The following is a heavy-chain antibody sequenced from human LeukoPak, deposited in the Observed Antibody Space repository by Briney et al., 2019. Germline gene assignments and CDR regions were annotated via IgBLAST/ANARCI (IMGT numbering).Heavy chain of an antibody. CDR2: IKQDGSEK. Sequence: GGSLRLSCAASGFTFSSYAMSWVRQAPGKGLEWVANIKQDGSEKYYVDSVEGRFTISRDNAKNSLYLQMNSLRAEDTAVYYCARDPVHCSSTSCYTYWGQGTLVTVSS. CDR1: GFTFSSYA. J-gene: IGHJ4*02. CDR3: ARDPVHCSSTSCYTY. D-gene: IGHD2-2*01. V-gene: IGHV3-7*01.